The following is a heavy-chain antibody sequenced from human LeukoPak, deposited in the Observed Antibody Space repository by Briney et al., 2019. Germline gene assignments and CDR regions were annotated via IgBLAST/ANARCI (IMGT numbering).Heavy chain of an antibody. CDR3: ARDVSAGGTNWFDP. D-gene: IGHD3-16*01. CDR1: GYTFTGYY. CDR2: INPKSGGT. J-gene: IGHJ5*02. Sequence: GASVKVSCKASGYTFTGYYIHWVRQAPGQGLEWMGWINPKSGGTNYAQKFQGRVTMTRDTSISTAYMEMSRLRSDDTAVYYCARDVSAGGTNWFDPWGQGTLVTVSS. V-gene: IGHV1-2*02.